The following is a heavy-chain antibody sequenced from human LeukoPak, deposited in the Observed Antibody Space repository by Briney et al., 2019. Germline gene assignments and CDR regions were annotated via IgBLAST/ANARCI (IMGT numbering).Heavy chain of an antibody. V-gene: IGHV3-9*01. J-gene: IGHJ4*02. D-gene: IGHD2-2*01. CDR3: AKDISSGVVPAANDY. CDR2: ISWNSGSI. CDR1: GFTFDDYA. Sequence: GGSLRLSCAASGFTFDDYAMHWVRQAPGKGLEWVSGISWNSGSIGYADSVKGRFTVSRDNAKNSLYLQMNSLRAEDTALYYCAKDISSGVVPAANDYWGQGTLVTVSS.